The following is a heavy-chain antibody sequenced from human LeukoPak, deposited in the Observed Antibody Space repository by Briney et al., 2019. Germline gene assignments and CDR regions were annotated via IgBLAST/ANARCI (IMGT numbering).Heavy chain of an antibody. CDR1: GGSFSGYY. CDR2: INHSGST. V-gene: IGHV4-34*01. CDR3: ARGLSYDYVWGSYRYRGHHFDY. Sequence: SETLSLTCAVYGGSFSGYYWSWIRQPPGKGLEWIGEINHSGSTNYNPSLKSRVTISVDTSKNQFSLKLSSVTAADTAVYYCARGLSYDYVWGSYRYRGHHFDYWGQGTLVTVSS. D-gene: IGHD3-16*02. J-gene: IGHJ4*02.